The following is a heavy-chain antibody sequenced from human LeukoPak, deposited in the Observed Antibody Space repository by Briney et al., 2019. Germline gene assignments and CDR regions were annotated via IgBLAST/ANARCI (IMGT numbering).Heavy chain of an antibody. Sequence: PSETLSLTCSVSGGSMTDGDYYWGWVRQSPGTGLQWIATSYQGASLKSRVTISLDTSKNQFSLRLTSVTAADTAVYYCAREGSSWYRDYYYGMDVWGQGTTVTVSS. D-gene: IGHD6-13*01. V-gene: IGHV4-39*07. CDR3: AREGSSWYRDYYYGMDV. CDR2: S. J-gene: IGHJ6*02. CDR1: GGSMTDGDYY.